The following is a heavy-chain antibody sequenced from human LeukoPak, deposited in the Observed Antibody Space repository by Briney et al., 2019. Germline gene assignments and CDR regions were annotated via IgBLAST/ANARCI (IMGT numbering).Heavy chain of an antibody. CDR2: LSGSGANT. V-gene: IGHV3-23*01. D-gene: IGHD2-15*01. CDR1: GFTFSSYA. CDR3: AKGVGCSGGTCYSGHGMDV. Sequence: GGSLRLSCAASGFTFSSYAMSWVRQAPGKGLEWVSALSGSGANTYYADSVKGRFTISRDNSKNTLYLQVNSLRAEDAAVYYCAKGVGCSGGTCYSGHGMDVWGQGTTVTVSS. J-gene: IGHJ6*02.